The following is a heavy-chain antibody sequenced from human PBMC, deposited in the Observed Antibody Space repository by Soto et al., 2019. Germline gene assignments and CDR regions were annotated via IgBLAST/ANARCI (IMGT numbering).Heavy chain of an antibody. D-gene: IGHD3-9*01. CDR2: IYTNGKT. Sequence: EVQVVESGGGLVQPGGSLRLSCAASGFTVSTNYLTWVRQAPGKGLEWVSIIYTNGKTYYADSVKDRFTFSRDNSKNTLYLQMNSLRVEDTGVYYCARGRLITIYVGSWAFDIWGQGTMVAVSS. V-gene: IGHV3-66*01. CDR3: ARGRLITIYVGSWAFDI. J-gene: IGHJ3*02. CDR1: GFTVSTNY.